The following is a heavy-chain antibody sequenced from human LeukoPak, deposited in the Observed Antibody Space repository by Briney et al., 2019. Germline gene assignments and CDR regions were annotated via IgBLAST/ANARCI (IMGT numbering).Heavy chain of an antibody. D-gene: IGHD3-9*01. V-gene: IGHV1-18*01. CDR1: GYTFTSYG. Sequence: ASVTVSCKASGYTFTSYGISWVRQAPGQGLEWMGWISAYNGNTNYAQKLQGRVTMTTDTSTSTAYMELRSLRSDDTAVYYCARDRRLRYFDRKFRYYGMDVWGQGTTVTVSS. J-gene: IGHJ6*02. CDR3: ARDRRLRYFDRKFRYYGMDV. CDR2: ISAYNGNT.